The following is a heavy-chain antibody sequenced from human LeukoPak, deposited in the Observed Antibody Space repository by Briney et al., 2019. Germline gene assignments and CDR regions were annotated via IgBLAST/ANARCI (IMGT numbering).Heavy chain of an antibody. CDR3: ARDLFSPIVVVPAAIGPFDP. D-gene: IGHD2-2*01. J-gene: IGHJ5*02. CDR1: GFTFSSYS. Sequence: GGSLRLSCAASGFTFSSYSMNWVRQAPGKGLEWVSSISSSSSYIYYADSVKGRFTISRDNAKNSLYLQMNSLRAEDTAVYYCARDLFSPIVVVPAAIGPFDPWGQGTLVTVSS. CDR2: ISSSSSYI. V-gene: IGHV3-21*01.